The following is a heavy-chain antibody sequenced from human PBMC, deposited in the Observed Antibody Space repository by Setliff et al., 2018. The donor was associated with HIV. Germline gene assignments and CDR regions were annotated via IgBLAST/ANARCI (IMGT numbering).Heavy chain of an antibody. Sequence: PGGSLRLSCAASGFTFNTYAMHWVRQAPGKGLEWVALISYDGTYKYYAESVKGRFTISRDNSRNTLYLQMNSLRTEDTAVYYCAKDWGSRLSYSFYYMDVWGKGTTVTVSS. J-gene: IGHJ6*03. CDR2: ISYDGTYK. CDR1: GFTFNTYA. D-gene: IGHD3-16*01. V-gene: IGHV3-30*04. CDR3: AKDWGSRLSYSFYYMDV.